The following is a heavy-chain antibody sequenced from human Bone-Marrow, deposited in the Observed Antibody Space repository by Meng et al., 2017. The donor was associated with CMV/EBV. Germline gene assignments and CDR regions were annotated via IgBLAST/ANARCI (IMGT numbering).Heavy chain of an antibody. CDR2: TYSDGTT. Sequence: GESLKISCAASGFSFSSYSMNWVRQAPGKGLEWVSITYSDGTTQYADSVKGRFTVSRDKSENTLYLHMKSLRGNDTAIYYCAMSDSGGRSFESWGEGTLVAVSS. V-gene: IGHV3-53*01. J-gene: IGHJ4*02. D-gene: IGHD3-10*01. CDR1: GFSFSSYS. CDR3: AMSDSGGRSFES.